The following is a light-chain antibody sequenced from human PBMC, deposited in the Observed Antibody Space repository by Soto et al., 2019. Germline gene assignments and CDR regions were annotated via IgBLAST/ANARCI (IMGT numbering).Light chain of an antibody. CDR1: SSDVGGYNY. Sequence: QSALTQPASVSGSPGQSVTISCTGTSSDVGGYNYVSWYQQHPGKAPKLMIYDVSNRPSGVSNRFSGSKSGNTASLTISGRQEEDEDDYYCSSYTGSSTTVVFGGGTKLTVL. J-gene: IGLJ2*01. CDR2: DVS. CDR3: SSYTGSSTTVV. V-gene: IGLV2-14*01.